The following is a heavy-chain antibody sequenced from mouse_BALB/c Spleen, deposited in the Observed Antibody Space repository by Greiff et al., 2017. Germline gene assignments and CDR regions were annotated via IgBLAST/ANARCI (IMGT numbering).Heavy chain of an antibody. V-gene: IGHV14-3*02. J-gene: IGHJ2*01. CDR1: GFNIKDTY. CDR2: IDPANGNT. CDR3: AGGITTVDY. Sequence: EVQLVESGAELVKPGASVKLSCTASGFNIKDTYMHWVKQRPEQGLEWIGRIDPANGNTKYDPKFQGKATITADTSSNTAYLQLSSLTSEDTAVYYCAGGITTVDYWGQGTTLTVSS. D-gene: IGHD1-1*01.